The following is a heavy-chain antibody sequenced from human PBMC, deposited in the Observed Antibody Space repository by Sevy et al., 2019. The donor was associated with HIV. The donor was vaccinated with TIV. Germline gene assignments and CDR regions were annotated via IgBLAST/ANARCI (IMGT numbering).Heavy chain of an antibody. V-gene: IGHV3-33*06. J-gene: IGHJ3*02. Sequence: GGSLRLSCAASGFTFSSYGMHWVRQAPGKGLEWVAVIWYDGSNKYYADSVKGRFTISRDNSKNTLYLQMNSLRAEDTAVYYCAKEGLDYYDSSGYSPTLGAFDIWGQGTMVTVSS. CDR1: GFTFSSYG. CDR3: AKEGLDYYDSSGYSPTLGAFDI. D-gene: IGHD3-22*01. CDR2: IWYDGSNK.